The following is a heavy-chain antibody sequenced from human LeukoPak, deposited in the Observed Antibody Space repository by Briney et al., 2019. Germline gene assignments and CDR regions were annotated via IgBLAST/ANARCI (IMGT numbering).Heavy chain of an antibody. D-gene: IGHD3-10*01. Sequence: SGGSLRLSCAASGFTFSTYTMNWVRQAPGKGLEWVSYINSGSSTMYYADSVKGRFTISRDNGKTSLYLQMNSLRDEDTAVYYCARVIAVVRGGGLSYYYAMDVWGQGTTVTVSS. CDR1: GFTFSTYT. J-gene: IGHJ6*02. CDR2: INSGSSTM. CDR3: ARVIAVVRGGGLSYYYAMDV. V-gene: IGHV3-48*02.